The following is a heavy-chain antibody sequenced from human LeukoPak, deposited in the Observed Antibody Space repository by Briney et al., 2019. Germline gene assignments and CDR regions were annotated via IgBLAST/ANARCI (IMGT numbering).Heavy chain of an antibody. CDR3: ARIQLLHDSFDH. V-gene: IGHV3-9*01. J-gene: IGHJ4*02. CDR2: ITWNSGSL. Sequence: GGSLRLSCAASGFTFDDHAMHWVRQAPGKGLEWVSGITWNSGSLVYADSVEGRFTISRDNAKNSLYLQMNSLRDEDTALYYCARIQLLHDSFDHWGQGTLVTVSS. CDR1: GFTFDDHA. D-gene: IGHD1-26*01.